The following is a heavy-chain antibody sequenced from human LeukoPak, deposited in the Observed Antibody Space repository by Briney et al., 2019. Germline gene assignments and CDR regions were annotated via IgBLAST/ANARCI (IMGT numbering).Heavy chain of an antibody. D-gene: IGHD1-1*01. CDR3: AKDWYNSLNYFDY. CDR1: GFTFSSYA. J-gene: IGHJ4*02. V-gene: IGHV3-23*01. CDR2: ISATASNT. Sequence: GGSLRLSCAASGFTFSSYAMSWVRQAPGKGLEWVSAISATASNTYYADSVKGRFTISRDNSKSTLYLQMNSLRVDDTAVYYCAKDWYNSLNYFDYWGQGSLVTVPS.